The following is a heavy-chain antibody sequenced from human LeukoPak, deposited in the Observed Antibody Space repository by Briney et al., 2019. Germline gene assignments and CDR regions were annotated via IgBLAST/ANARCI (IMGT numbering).Heavy chain of an antibody. D-gene: IGHD3-9*01. J-gene: IGHJ3*02. CDR3: ARVRTYYDISTAEGDAFDI. V-gene: IGHV4-4*07. CDR1: GGSISSYY. CDR2: IYTSGST. Sequence: SETLSLTCTVSGGSISSYYWSWIRQPAGKGLEWIGRIYTSGSTNYNPSLKSRVTMSVDTSKNQFSLKLSSVTAADTAVYYCARVRTYYDISTAEGDAFDIWGQGTMVTVSS.